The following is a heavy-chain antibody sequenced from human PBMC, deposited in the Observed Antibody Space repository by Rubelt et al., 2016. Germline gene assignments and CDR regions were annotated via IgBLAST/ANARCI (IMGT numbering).Heavy chain of an antibody. J-gene: IGHJ4*02. CDR3: ARVTGARGY. V-gene: IGHV3-21*01. D-gene: IGHD1-26*01. Sequence: EVQLLESGGGLVQPGGSLRLSCAASGFTFSTYAMSWVRQAPGKGLQWVSSISDNSNYIYFADSLKGRFTISRDNAKNSLFLQMNSLRAEDTAVYYCARVTGARGYWGQGTLVTVSS. CDR2: ISDNSNYI. CDR1: GFTFSTYA.